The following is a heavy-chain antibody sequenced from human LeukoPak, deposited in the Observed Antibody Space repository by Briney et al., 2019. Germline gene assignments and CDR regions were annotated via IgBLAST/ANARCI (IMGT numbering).Heavy chain of an antibody. Sequence: GGSLRLSCAASGFTFSTYNMHWVRQAPDKGLEWVALISYDGGNKYCADSVKGRFTISRDNSKNTLYLQTNSLRVEDTAVYYCAKMGAGGGYWGQGTLVTVSS. V-gene: IGHV3-30*18. D-gene: IGHD1-26*01. CDR3: AKMGAGGGY. CDR2: ISYDGGNK. CDR1: GFTFSTYN. J-gene: IGHJ4*02.